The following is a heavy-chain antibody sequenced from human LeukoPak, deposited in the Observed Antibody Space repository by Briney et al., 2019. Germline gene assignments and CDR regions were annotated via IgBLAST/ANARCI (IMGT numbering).Heavy chain of an antibody. J-gene: IGHJ4*01. CDR1: GFTFRNAW. Sequence: GSLRLFCGASGFTFRNAWMSWVRQAPGKGLEWVGRSRPETDGGTTDYAAPMKGRFTISRDHSKNTLYLQMDSLETEDTAVYYCTILFAWYFDYWAHGTLVTVSS. CDR3: TILFAWYFDY. V-gene: IGHV3-15*01. D-gene: IGHD2-21*01. CDR2: SRPETDGGTT.